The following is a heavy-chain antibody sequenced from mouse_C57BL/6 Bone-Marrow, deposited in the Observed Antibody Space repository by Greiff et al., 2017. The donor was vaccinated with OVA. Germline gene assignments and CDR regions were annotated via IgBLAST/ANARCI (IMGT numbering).Heavy chain of an antibody. CDR3: ARHYGDYYAMDY. J-gene: IGHJ4*01. D-gene: IGHD1-1*02. V-gene: IGHV1-9*01. Sequence: VQLQQSGAELMKPGASVKLSCKATGYTFTGYWIEWVKQRPGHGLEWIGEILPGSGSTNYNGKFKGKATLTADKSSSTAYMQLSSLTSEDSAVYFCARHYGDYYAMDYWGQGTSVTVSS. CDR2: ILPGSGST. CDR1: GYTFTGYW.